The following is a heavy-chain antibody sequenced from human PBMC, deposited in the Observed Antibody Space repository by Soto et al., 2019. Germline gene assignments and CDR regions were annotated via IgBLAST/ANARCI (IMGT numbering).Heavy chain of an antibody. Sequence: QLQLQESGPGLVKPSETLSLTCTVSGGSISSSSYYWGWIRQPPGKGLEWIGSIDYSGSTYYNPSLKSRVTISVDTSKNQFSLKLSSVTAADTAVYYCARGDLGYCTNGVCRNWFDPWGQGTLVTVSS. CDR1: GGSISSSSYY. J-gene: IGHJ5*02. V-gene: IGHV4-39*01. D-gene: IGHD2-8*01. CDR2: IDYSGST. CDR3: ARGDLGYCTNGVCRNWFDP.